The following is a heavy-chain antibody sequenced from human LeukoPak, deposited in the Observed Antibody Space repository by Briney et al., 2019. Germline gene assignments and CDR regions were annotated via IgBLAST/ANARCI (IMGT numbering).Heavy chain of an antibody. V-gene: IGHV3-7*04. CDR2: IKQDGSEK. CDR3: ARAYYYDSSGYGFDY. J-gene: IGHJ4*02. D-gene: IGHD3-22*01. Sequence: GGSLRLSCAASGFTFSSYWMSWVRQALGKRLEWVANIKQDGSEKYYVDSVKGRLTISRDNAKSSLYLQMNSLRAEDTAVYYCARAYYYDSSGYGFDYWGQGTLVTVSS. CDR1: GFTFSSYW.